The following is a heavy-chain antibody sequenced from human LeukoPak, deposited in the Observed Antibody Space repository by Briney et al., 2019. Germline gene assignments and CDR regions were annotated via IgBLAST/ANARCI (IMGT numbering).Heavy chain of an antibody. D-gene: IGHD3-3*02. CDR2: INPNSGGT. Sequence: ASVKVSCKASGYTFTSYYMYWVRQAPGQGLEWMGWINPNSGGTNYARKFQGRVTMTRDTSISTAYMELSRLRSDDTAVYYCARVKRVLAPDFDYWGQGTLVTVSS. CDR1: GYTFTSYY. CDR3: ARVKRVLAPDFDY. J-gene: IGHJ4*02. V-gene: IGHV1-2*02.